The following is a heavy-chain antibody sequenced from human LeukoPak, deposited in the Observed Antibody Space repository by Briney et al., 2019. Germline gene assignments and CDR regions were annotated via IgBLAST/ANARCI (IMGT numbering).Heavy chain of an antibody. J-gene: IGHJ4*02. CDR1: GGSISSYY. V-gene: IGHV4-59*08. CDR3: ARKGVSDLYYFDS. D-gene: IGHD3-16*01. CDR2: IYYSGST. Sequence: SETLSLTCTVSGGSISSYYWRWIRPPPGKGREWMGNIYYSGSTNYNSSLKSRVTISVDTSKNQISLELRSVTAADTAVYYCARKGVSDLYYFDSWGQGTLVTVSS.